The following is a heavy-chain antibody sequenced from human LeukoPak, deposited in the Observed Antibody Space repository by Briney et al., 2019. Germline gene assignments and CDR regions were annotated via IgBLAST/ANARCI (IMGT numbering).Heavy chain of an antibody. V-gene: IGHV5-51*01. CDR2: IYPGDSDT. Sequence: GECLKISCKASGYSFTDHWIGWVRQMPGKGLEWMGIIYPGDSDTRYSPSFQGQVTISADKSISTAYLQWSTLQAPDTAMYYCARGDNSGWYFFDYWGQGTLVTVSS. J-gene: IGHJ4*02. CDR3: ARGDNSGWYFFDY. D-gene: IGHD6-19*01. CDR1: GYSFTDHW.